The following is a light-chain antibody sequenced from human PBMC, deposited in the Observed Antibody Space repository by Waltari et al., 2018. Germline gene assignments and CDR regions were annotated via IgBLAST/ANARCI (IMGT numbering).Light chain of an antibody. V-gene: IGKV1-39*01. J-gene: IGKJ2*01. Sequence: DIQMTQSPSSLSASVGDRVTITCRASQSISSYLNWYQQKPGKAPKLLIYAASSLQSGVPSRFSGSGSGTDFTLTISSLQPEDFATYYCQQSYSTPRPFGHGTKLEIK. CDR1: QSISSY. CDR3: QQSYSTPRP. CDR2: AAS.